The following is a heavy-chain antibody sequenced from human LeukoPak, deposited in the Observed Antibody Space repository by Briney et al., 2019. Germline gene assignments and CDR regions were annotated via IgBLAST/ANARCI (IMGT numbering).Heavy chain of an antibody. J-gene: IGHJ5*02. CDR2: IYTSGST. CDR1: GGSISSYY. V-gene: IGHV4-4*07. Sequence: PSETLSLTCTVSGGSISSYYWSWIRQPAGKGLEWIGRIYTSGSTNYNPSLKSRVTMSVDTSKNQFSLKLSSVTAADTAVYYCARNDPYYYDSSGYPFDPWGQGTLVTVSS. CDR3: ARNDPYYYDSSGYPFDP. D-gene: IGHD3-22*01.